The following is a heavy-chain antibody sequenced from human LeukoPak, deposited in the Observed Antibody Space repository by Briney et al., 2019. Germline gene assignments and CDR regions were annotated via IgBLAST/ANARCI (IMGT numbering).Heavy chain of an antibody. CDR3: ARLTSSSWPFDY. CDR1: GYTFTGYY. J-gene: IGHJ4*02. V-gene: IGHV1-2*06. D-gene: IGHD6-13*01. Sequence: ASVKVSCKASGYTFTGYYMHWVRQAPGQGLEWMGRINPNSGGTNYAQKFQGRVTMTRDTSTSTVYMELSSLRSEDTAVYYCARLTSSSWPFDYWGQGTLVTVSS. CDR2: INPNSGGT.